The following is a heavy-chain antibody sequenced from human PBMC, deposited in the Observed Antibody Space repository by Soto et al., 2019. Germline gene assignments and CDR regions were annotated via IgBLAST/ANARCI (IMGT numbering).Heavy chain of an antibody. CDR2: INTDGGIT. J-gene: IGHJ3*02. Sequence: EVQLVESGGDLVQPGGSLRLSCAASGFTFSSHWMHWVRRVPGKGLVWVSHINTDGGITGYADSVKGRFTISRDNAKNTLYLQMNGLSVEDTSVYYCTREAGYCSRTSCYRRAFDSWGQGTMVTVSS. V-gene: IGHV3-74*01. D-gene: IGHD2-2*01. CDR1: GFTFSSHW. CDR3: TREAGYCSRTSCYRRAFDS.